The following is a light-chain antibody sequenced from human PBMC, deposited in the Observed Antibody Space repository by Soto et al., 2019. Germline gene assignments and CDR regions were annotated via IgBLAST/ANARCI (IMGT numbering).Light chain of an antibody. Sequence: DIQMTQSPSSLSASIGDRVIITCRASQGINNYLAWYQQKPDKVPKLLIYGASTLQSGVPSRFSGSGSGTDFTLTISSLQPEDVATYYCQKYNSAPWTFGRGTKEEIK. CDR1: QGINNY. J-gene: IGKJ1*01. CDR2: GAS. CDR3: QKYNSAPWT. V-gene: IGKV1-27*01.